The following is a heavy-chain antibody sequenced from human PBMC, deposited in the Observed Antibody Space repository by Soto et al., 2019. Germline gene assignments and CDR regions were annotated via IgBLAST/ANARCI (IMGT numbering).Heavy chain of an antibody. J-gene: IGHJ4*02. CDR1: GFTFSSYA. CDR2: ISGSGGST. Sequence: GGSLRLSCAASGFTFSSYAMSWVRQAPGKGLEWVSAISGSGGSTYYADSVKGRFTISRDNSKNTLYLQMNSLRAEDTAVYYCAKARWRWLQSRSPSPPFFDYWGQGTLVTVSS. CDR3: AKARWRWLQSRSPSPPFFDY. D-gene: IGHD5-12*01. V-gene: IGHV3-23*01.